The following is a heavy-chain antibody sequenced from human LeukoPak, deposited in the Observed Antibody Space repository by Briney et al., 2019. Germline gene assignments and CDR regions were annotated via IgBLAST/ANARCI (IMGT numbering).Heavy chain of an antibody. CDR2: VWSDGNGK. D-gene: IGHD4-17*01. CDR3: VSVLTVTFDS. V-gene: IGHV3-33*01. Sequence: GRSLRLSCAASGFTFSTYGMHWVRQAPGKGLEWVALVWSDGNGKFYADSVKGRFTISRDNSKNTVYLQMNSLRAEGTAVYYCVSVLTVTFDSWGQGTLVTVSS. J-gene: IGHJ4*02. CDR1: GFTFSTYG.